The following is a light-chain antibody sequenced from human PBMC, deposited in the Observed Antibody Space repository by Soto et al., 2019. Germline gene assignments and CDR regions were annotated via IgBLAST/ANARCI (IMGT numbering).Light chain of an antibody. CDR1: QGVSNS. Sequence: EIVLTQSPATLSLSTGQRATLSCRASQGVSNSLAWFQQKPGQAPRLLIYGASSRATGIPARFSGSGSGTDFTLTISRLEPEDSAVYYCQQRGNWPPTWTFGQGTKVDI. CDR2: GAS. V-gene: IGKV3-11*01. CDR3: QQRGNWPPTWT. J-gene: IGKJ1*01.